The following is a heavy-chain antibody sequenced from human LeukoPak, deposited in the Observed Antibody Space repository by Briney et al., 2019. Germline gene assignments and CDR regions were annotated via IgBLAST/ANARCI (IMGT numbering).Heavy chain of an antibody. CDR1: GFTFDDYA. CDR3: AKSPLGVFDAFDI. D-gene: IGHD2-8*01. J-gene: IGHJ3*02. CDR2: ISWNSGSI. V-gene: IGHV3-9*03. Sequence: GGSLRLSCAASGFTFDDYAMHWVRQPPGKGLEWVSGISWNSGSIGYADSVKGRFTISRDNAKNSLYLQMNSLRAEDMALYYCAKSPLGVFDAFDIWGQGTMVTVSS.